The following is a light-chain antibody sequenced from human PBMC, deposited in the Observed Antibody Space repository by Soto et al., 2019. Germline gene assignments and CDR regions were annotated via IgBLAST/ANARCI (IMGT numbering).Light chain of an antibody. CDR1: QSVSSSY. CDR2: GAS. V-gene: IGKV3-20*01. CDR3: QQYGSSSIT. Sequence: ELVSTQSPGALSLSPGERATLSCRASQSVSSSYLAWYQQKPGQAPRLLIYGASSRATGIPDRFSGSGSGTDFTLTISRLEPEDFAAYYCQQYGSSSITFGQGTRLEIK. J-gene: IGKJ5*01.